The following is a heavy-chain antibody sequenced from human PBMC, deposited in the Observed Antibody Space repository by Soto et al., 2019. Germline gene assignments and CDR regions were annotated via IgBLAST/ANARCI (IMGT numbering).Heavy chain of an antibody. J-gene: IGHJ4*02. CDR3: ARDLLHCSSTSCLKNFDY. CDR2: ISAYNGNT. V-gene: IGHV1-18*01. Sequence: ASVKFSCKASGYTFTSYGISWVRQAPGQGLEWMGWISAYNGNTNYAQKLQGRVTMTTDTSTSTAYMELRSLRSDDTAVYYCARDLLHCSSTSCLKNFDYWGQGTLVTVSS. D-gene: IGHD2-2*01. CDR1: GYTFTSYG.